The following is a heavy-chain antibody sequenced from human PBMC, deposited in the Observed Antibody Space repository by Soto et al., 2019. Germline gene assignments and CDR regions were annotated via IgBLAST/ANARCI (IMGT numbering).Heavy chain of an antibody. CDR2: IYSGGST. CDR1: GFTVSSNY. D-gene: IGHD2-15*01. J-gene: IGHJ4*02. V-gene: IGHV3-66*01. Sequence: GGSLRLSCAASGFTVSSNYMSWVRQAPGKGLEWVSVIYSGGSTYYADSVKGRFTISRDNSKNTLYLQMNSLRAEDTAVYYCARVLRTSLRWPYDFDTWGQGTLLTVSS. CDR3: ARVLRTSLRWPYDFDT.